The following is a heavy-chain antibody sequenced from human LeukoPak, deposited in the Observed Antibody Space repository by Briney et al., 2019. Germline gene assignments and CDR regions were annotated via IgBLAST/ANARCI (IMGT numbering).Heavy chain of an antibody. J-gene: IGHJ4*02. Sequence: PGGSLRLSCAASGFTFSSYGMHWVRQAPGKGLEWVAVIWYDGSNKYYADSVKGRFTISRDNSKNTLYLQMNSLRAEDTAVYYCARDSNVRGPDYWGQGTLVTVSS. V-gene: IGHV3-33*01. CDR1: GFTFSSYG. CDR3: ARDSNVRGPDY. CDR2: IWYDGSNK. D-gene: IGHD3-10*01.